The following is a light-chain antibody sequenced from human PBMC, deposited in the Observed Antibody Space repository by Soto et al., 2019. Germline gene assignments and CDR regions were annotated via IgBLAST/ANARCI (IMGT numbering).Light chain of an antibody. CDR3: CSYAGSSTSYV. Sequence: QSALTQPASVSGSPGQSITISCTGTSSDVGSYNLVSWYQQHPGKAPKLMIYEVSKRPSGVSNRFSGSKSGNTASLTISGLQAEDEADYYCCSYAGSSTSYVFGTATKLTVL. CDR1: SSDVGSYNL. CDR2: EVS. V-gene: IGLV2-23*02. J-gene: IGLJ1*01.